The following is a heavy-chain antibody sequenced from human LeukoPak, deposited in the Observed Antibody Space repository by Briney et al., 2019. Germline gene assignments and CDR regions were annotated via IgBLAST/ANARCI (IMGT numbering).Heavy chain of an antibody. CDR3: AKDPRSSYYDSSGYCDY. D-gene: IGHD3-22*01. CDR2: IRYDGSNK. V-gene: IGHV3-30*02. CDR1: GFIFSNNG. Sequence: GGSLRLSCAASGFIFSNNGMHWVRQAPGKGLEWVAFIRYDGSNKYYADSVKGRFTISRDNSKNTLYPQMNSLRAEDSAVYYCAKDPRSSYYDSSGYCDYWGQGTLVTVSS. J-gene: IGHJ4*02.